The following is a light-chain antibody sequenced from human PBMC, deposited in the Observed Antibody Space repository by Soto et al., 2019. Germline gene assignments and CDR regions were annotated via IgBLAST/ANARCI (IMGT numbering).Light chain of an antibody. V-gene: IGLV6-57*04. CDR3: QSYDSSNPVV. CDR1: SGSIASNY. Sequence: LTQPHSVSESPGKTVTISCTRSSGSIASNYVQWYQQRPGSAPTTVIYEDNQRPSGVHDRFSGSIDSSSNSASLTISGLKTEDEADYYCQSYDSSNPVVFGGGTKLTVL. J-gene: IGLJ2*01. CDR2: EDN.